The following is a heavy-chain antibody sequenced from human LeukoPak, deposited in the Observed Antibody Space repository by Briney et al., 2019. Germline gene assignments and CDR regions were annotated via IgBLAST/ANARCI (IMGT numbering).Heavy chain of an antibody. V-gene: IGHV3-20*04. Sequence: GGSLRLPCAASGFTFDDFGMSWVRQAPGKGLEWVSGINWNGGSTGYADSVKGRFTISRDNAKNSLYLQMNSLRAEDTALYYCARDGRFLEWLPAGYWGQGTLVTVSS. CDR2: INWNGGST. CDR3: ARDGRFLEWLPAGY. D-gene: IGHD3-3*01. J-gene: IGHJ4*02. CDR1: GFTFDDFG.